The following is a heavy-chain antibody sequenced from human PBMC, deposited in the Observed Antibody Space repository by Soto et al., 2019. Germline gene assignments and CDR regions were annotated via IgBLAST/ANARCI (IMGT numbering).Heavy chain of an antibody. J-gene: IGHJ5*02. CDR3: ARHPHCYDSSGYYGWFDP. CDR1: GGSTTTAY. V-gene: IGHV4-59*08. CDR2: FSSSEST. D-gene: IGHD3-22*01. Sequence: PSETLPLTCTGSGGSTTTAYWTRIRQSPGQGLELKAHFSSSESTRYFPSLECRVTIPVDTSKNQFSLNLSSLTAAERAVYYCARHPHCYDSSGYYGWFDPWGQGTLV.